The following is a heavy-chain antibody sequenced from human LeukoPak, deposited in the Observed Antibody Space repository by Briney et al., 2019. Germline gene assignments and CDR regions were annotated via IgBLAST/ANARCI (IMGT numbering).Heavy chain of an antibody. CDR3: ASSAPGAARPIDY. J-gene: IGHJ4*02. Sequence: PSETLSLTCTVSGGSISSYYWSWIRQPPGKGLEWIGYIYYSGSTNYNPSLKSRVTISVDTSKNQFSLKLSSVTAPDAAVYYCASSAPGAARPIDYWGQGTLVTVSS. V-gene: IGHV4-59*08. D-gene: IGHD6-6*01. CDR1: GGSISSYY. CDR2: IYYSGST.